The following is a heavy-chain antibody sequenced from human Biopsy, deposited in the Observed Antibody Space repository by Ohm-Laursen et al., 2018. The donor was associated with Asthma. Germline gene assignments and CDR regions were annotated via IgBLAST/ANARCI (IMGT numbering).Heavy chain of an antibody. CDR2: ISWNSATI. Sequence: SLRLSCSASGFKFDEYTMHWVRQAPGKGLEWVSGISWNSATIGYADSVEGRFTISRDNAKNSVFLHMDSLRPEDTAFYYCAKVRSDWVITESFDYWGQGALVTVSS. J-gene: IGHJ4*02. CDR1: GFKFDEYT. V-gene: IGHV3-9*01. D-gene: IGHD3-22*01. CDR3: AKVRSDWVITESFDY.